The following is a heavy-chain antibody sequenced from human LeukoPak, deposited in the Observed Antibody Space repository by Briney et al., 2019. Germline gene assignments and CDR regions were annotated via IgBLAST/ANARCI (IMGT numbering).Heavy chain of an antibody. V-gene: IGHV1-46*01. CDR2: INPSGGST. Sequence: ASVKVSCKASGYTFTSYYMHWVRQAPGQGLEWMGIINPSGGSTSYAQKFQGRVTMTRDTSISTAYMELSRLRSDDTAVYYCARAGGSVYYYDSSGYYDMDYWGQGTLVTVSS. J-gene: IGHJ4*02. D-gene: IGHD3-22*01. CDR1: GYTFTSYY. CDR3: ARAGGSVYYYDSSGYYDMDY.